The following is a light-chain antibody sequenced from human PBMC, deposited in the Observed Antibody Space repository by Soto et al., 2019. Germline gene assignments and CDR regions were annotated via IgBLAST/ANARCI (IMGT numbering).Light chain of an antibody. J-gene: IGKJ4*01. Sequence: EFVLTQSPGTLSLSPGERATLSCRASQTVRNNYLAWYQQKPGQAPRLLIYDASSRATGIPDSFSGGGSGTDFTLTISRLEPEDFAVYYWQQFSSYPLTFGGGTKVEIK. CDR1: QTVRNNY. V-gene: IGKV3-20*01. CDR2: DAS. CDR3: QQFSSYPLT.